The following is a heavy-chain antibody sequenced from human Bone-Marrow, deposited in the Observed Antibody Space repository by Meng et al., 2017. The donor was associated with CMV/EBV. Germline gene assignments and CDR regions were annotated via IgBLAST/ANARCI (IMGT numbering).Heavy chain of an antibody. CDR3: GKENAAGGRSPFDY. D-gene: IGHD6-13*01. V-gene: IGHV3-11*01. CDR2: ISSSGSTI. CDR1: GLTFSDYY. Sequence: LSLTCAASGLTFSDYYINWIRQAPGKGLEWVSYISSSGSTIYYADSVKGRFTISRDNAQKSLYLQMNSLRAEETAVYYCGKENAAGGRSPFDYWGQGTMVTVSS. J-gene: IGHJ4*02.